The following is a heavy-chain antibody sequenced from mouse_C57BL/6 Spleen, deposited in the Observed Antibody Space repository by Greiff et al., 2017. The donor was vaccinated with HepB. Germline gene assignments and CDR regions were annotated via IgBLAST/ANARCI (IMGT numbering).Heavy chain of an antibody. CDR2: IHPNSGST. J-gene: IGHJ4*01. Sequence: QVQLKQPGAELVKPGASVKLSCKASGYTFTSYWMHWVKQRPGQGLEWIGMIHPNSGSTKYNEKFKSKATLTVDKSSSTAYMQLSSLTSEDSAVYYCARPYDLMDYWGQGTSVTVSS. V-gene: IGHV1-64*01. CDR1: GYTFTSYW. D-gene: IGHD2-3*01. CDR3: ARPYDLMDY.